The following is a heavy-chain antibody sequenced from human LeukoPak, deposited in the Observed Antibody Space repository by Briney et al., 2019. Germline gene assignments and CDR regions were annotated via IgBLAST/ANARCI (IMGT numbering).Heavy chain of an antibody. CDR3: AKSTTPSSKYYFFDY. Sequence: GGSLRLSCAASGFTFSNYHMSWVRQAPGKGLEWVSVITGSAGSTYYADSVKGRFTISRDNSKNTLYLQMNSLRAEDTAVYYCAKSTTPSSKYYFFDYWGQGTLVTVSS. V-gene: IGHV3-23*01. J-gene: IGHJ4*02. CDR1: GFTFSNYH. CDR2: ITGSAGST. D-gene: IGHD2/OR15-2a*01.